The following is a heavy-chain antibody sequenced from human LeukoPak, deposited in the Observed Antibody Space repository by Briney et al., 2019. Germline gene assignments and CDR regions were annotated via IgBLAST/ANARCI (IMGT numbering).Heavy chain of an antibody. CDR3: ARDYVDDIPMIKDY. CDR2: INLSGGST. Sequence: ASVKVSCKASGYTFTSYHMHWVRQAPGQGLEWMGLINLSGGSTTYAQRFQGRVTLTRDTSTSTVYMELSSLRSEDTAVYYCARDYVDDIPMIKDYWGQGTLVTVSS. J-gene: IGHJ4*02. V-gene: IGHV1-46*01. CDR1: GYTFTSYH. D-gene: IGHD2-8*01.